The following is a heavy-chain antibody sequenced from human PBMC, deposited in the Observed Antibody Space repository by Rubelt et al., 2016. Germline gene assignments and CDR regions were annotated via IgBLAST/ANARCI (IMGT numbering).Heavy chain of an antibody. Sequence: GWIGSIYYSGYTYYNPSLKSRLTISVDTSKNQFSLKLSSVTAADTAVYYCARGRRRITIFGVGVWAFDIWGQGTMVTVSS. D-gene: IGHD3-3*01. V-gene: IGHV4-39*07. J-gene: IGHJ3*02. CDR3: ARGRRRITIFGVGVWAFDI. CDR2: IYYSGYT.